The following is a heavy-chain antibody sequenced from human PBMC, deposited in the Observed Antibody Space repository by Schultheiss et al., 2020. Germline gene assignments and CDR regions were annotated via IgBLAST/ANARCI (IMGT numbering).Heavy chain of an antibody. D-gene: IGHD3-9*01. Sequence: SETLSLTCTVSGGSISSYYWSWIRQPPGKGLEWIGYIYYSGSTYYNPSLKSRVTISVDTSKNQFSLKLSSVTAADTAVYYCARGETATYYDILTGYYAAYYYYGMDVWGQGTTVTVSS. CDR3: ARGETATYYDILTGYYAAYYYYGMDV. J-gene: IGHJ6*02. CDR2: IYYSGST. CDR1: GGSISSYY. V-gene: IGHV4-59*08.